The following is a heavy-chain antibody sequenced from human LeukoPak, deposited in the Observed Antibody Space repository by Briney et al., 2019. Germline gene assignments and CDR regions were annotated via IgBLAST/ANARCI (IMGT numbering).Heavy chain of an antibody. CDR2: IYYSGST. Sequence: SETLSLTCTVSGSSISSYYWSWIRQPPGRGLEWIGYIYYSGSTNYNPSLKSRVTISIDTSKNQFSLKLSSVTAADTAVYYCARHYDILTGYYSYYYYYMDVWGKGTTVTISS. CDR3: ARHYDILTGYYSYYYYYMDV. CDR1: GSSISSYY. J-gene: IGHJ6*03. V-gene: IGHV4-59*01. D-gene: IGHD3-9*01.